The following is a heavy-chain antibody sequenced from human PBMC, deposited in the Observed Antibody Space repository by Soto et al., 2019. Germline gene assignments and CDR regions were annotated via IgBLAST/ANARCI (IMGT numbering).Heavy chain of an antibody. Sequence: PSETLSLTCAVYGGSFSGYYWSWIRQPPGKGLEWIGEINHSGSTNYNPSLKSRVTISVDTSKNQFSLKLSSVSAADTAVYYCETGRGVRGVIITTYYYYGLDVWGQGTTVTVSS. CDR2: INHSGST. J-gene: IGHJ6*02. V-gene: IGHV4-34*01. CDR3: ETGRGVRGVIITTYYYYGLDV. D-gene: IGHD3-10*01. CDR1: GGSFSGYY.